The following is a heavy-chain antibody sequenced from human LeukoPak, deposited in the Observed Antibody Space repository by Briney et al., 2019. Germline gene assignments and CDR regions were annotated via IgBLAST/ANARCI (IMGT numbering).Heavy chain of an antibody. CDR1: GFTFNSYG. D-gene: IGHD5-24*01. CDR3: ANNRWLQSGYSDY. CDR2: ISGSGGST. V-gene: IGHV3-23*01. Sequence: GGSLRLSCAASGFTFNSYGMSWVRQAPGKGLEWVSGISGSGGSTYYADSVKGRFTISRDNSKSTLYLQMNSLRAEDTAVYYCANNRWLQSGYSDYWGQRTLVTVSS. J-gene: IGHJ4*02.